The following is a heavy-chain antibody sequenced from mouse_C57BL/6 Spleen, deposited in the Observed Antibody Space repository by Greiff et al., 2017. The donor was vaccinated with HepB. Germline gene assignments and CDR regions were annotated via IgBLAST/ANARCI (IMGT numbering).Heavy chain of an antibody. V-gene: IGHV7-1*01. CDR3: ARDDYDAMDY. CDR2: SRNKANDYTT. CDR1: GFTFSDFY. J-gene: IGHJ4*01. Sequence: EVQVVESGGGLVQSGRSLRLSCATSGFTFSDFYMEWVRQAPGKGLEWIAASRNKANDYTTEYSASVKGRFIVSRDTSQSILYLQMNALRAEDTAIYYCARDDYDAMDYWGQGTSVTVSS.